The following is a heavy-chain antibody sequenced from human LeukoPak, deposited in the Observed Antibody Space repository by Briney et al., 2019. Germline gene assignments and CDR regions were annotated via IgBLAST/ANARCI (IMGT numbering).Heavy chain of an antibody. CDR3: AKESTHYGGGYFDY. CDR1: GFTFSSYG. V-gene: IGHV3-30*02. Sequence: GGSLRLSCAASGFTFSSYGMHWVRQAPGKGLEWVEFIRYDGSNKYYADSVKGRFTISRDNSKNTLYLQMNSLRAEDTAVYYCAKESTHYGGGYFDYWGQGTLVTVSS. J-gene: IGHJ4*02. D-gene: IGHD4-17*01. CDR2: IRYDGSNK.